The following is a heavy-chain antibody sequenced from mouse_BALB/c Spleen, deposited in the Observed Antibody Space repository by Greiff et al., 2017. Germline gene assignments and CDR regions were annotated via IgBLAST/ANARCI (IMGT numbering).Heavy chain of an antibody. D-gene: IGHD2-1*01. Sequence: EVQRVESGPGLVKPSQSLSLTCTVTGYSITSDYAWNWIRQFPGNKLEWMGYISYSGSTSYNPSLKSRISITRDTSKNQFFLQLNSVTTEDTATYYCARSGNYWFAYWGQGTLVTVSA. CDR3: ARSGNYWFAY. CDR2: ISYSGST. V-gene: IGHV3-2*02. J-gene: IGHJ3*01. CDR1: GYSITSDYA.